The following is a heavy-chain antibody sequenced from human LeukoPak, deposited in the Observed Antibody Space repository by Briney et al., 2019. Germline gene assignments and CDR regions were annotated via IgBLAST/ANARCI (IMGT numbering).Heavy chain of an antibody. CDR3: ARRYYYGSGSTNPPGY. CDR1: GYSFTSYW. CDR2: IYPGDSDT. V-gene: IGHV5-51*01. J-gene: IGHJ4*02. D-gene: IGHD3-10*01. Sequence: GESLKISCKGSGYSFTSYWIGWVRQMPGKGLEWMGIIYPGDSDTRYSPSFQGQVTISADKSISTAYLQWSSLKASDTAMYYCARRYYYGSGSTNPPGYWGQGTLVTVSS.